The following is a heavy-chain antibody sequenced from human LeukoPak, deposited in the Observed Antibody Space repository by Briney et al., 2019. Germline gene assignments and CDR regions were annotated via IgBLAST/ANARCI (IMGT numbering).Heavy chain of an antibody. J-gene: IGHJ4*02. CDR2: INHSGST. D-gene: IGHD6-19*01. CDR1: GGSFSGYY. CDR3: ARQWDKSGWYDY. Sequence: SETLSLTCAVYGGSFSGYYWSWIRQPPGKGLEWIGEINHSGSTNYNPSLKSRVTISVDTSKNQFSLKLSSVTAADTAVYYCARQWDKSGWYDYWGQGTLVTVSS. V-gene: IGHV4-34*01.